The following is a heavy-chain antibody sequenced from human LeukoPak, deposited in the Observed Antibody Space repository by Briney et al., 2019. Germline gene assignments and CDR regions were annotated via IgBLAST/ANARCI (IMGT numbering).Heavy chain of an antibody. J-gene: IGHJ4*02. CDR2: ISSSGSTI. CDR1: GFTFSSYE. Sequence: GGSLRLSCAASGFTFSSYEMNWVRQAPGKGLEWVSYISSSGSTIYYADSVKGRFTISRDNAKNSLYLQMNSLRAEDTAVYYCARGPFASGSYSLYGYGSVFDYRGQGTLVTVSS. D-gene: IGHD3-10*01. CDR3: ARGPFASGSYSLYGYGSVFDY. V-gene: IGHV3-48*03.